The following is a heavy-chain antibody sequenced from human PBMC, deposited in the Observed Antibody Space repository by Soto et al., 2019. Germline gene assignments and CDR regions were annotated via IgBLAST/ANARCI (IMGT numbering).Heavy chain of an antibody. CDR2: ISFDGTTE. CDR1: EFTFSSYA. J-gene: IGHJ6*02. D-gene: IGHD2-15*01. CDR3: ARPIPRWSYHCGMYV. V-gene: IGHV3-30*03. Sequence: QLVESGGRGVQPGRSLRLSCEASEFTFSSYAMHWVRQAPGRGLEWVALISFDGTTEYYADSVKGRFIISRDNSRSMVYLQMDSLRPDDTSIYYCARPIPRWSYHCGMYVWGQGTTVTVTS.